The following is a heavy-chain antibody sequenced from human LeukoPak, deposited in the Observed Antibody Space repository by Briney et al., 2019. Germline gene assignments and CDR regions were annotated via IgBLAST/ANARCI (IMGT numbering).Heavy chain of an antibody. D-gene: IGHD3-16*01. CDR1: GGSIGPYY. V-gene: IGHV4-4*07. Sequence: SETLSLTCTVSGGSIGPYYWSWLRQPAGKALEWIGRSYTTGSTNYNPSLKSRVTMSLDTSKNQFSPKLSSVTAADTAVYYCARSGGSGFQLDSWGQGTLVTVSS. J-gene: IGHJ4*02. CDR3: ARSGGSGFQLDS. CDR2: SYTTGST.